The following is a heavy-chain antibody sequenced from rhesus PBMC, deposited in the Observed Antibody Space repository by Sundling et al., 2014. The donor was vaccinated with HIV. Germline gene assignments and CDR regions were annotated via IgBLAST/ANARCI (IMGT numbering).Heavy chain of an antibody. V-gene: IGHV4-127*01. J-gene: IGHJ4*01. CDR2: LYTSGSK. D-gene: IGHD2-27*01. CDR3: ARVEDYCSGIYCLGGAFWDS. CDR1: WLHQQWLWL. Sequence: QVQLQESGPRTGEAFGDPVPHLRCLWWLHQQWLWLELDAPAPRKGLEWIGSLYTSGSKYPNPSLKSRVTLSVDTSKNQFSLKLSSVTAADTAVYYCARVEDYCSGIYCLGGAFWDSWGQGVLVTVSS.